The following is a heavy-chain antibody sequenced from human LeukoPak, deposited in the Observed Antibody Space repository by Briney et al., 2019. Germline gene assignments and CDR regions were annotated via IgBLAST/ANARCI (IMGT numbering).Heavy chain of an antibody. J-gene: IGHJ6*03. CDR2: IMPLFGTA. D-gene: IGHD5-24*01. CDR1: GGTFNSYA. Sequence: SVKVSCKASGGTFNSYAISWVRQAPGQGLEWMGGIMPLFGTANYAQEFQGRDTFTTDESASTAYMEVSSLRSEDTAVYYCASGSLGDGYGVRDYYQYMDVWGKGTTVTVSS. V-gene: IGHV1-69*05. CDR3: ASGSLGDGYGVRDYYQYMDV.